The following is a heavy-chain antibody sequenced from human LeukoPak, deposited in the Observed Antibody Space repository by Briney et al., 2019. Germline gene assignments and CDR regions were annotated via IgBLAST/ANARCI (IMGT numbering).Heavy chain of an antibody. CDR1: GYTFTGYY. D-gene: IGHD6-19*01. V-gene: IGHV1-2*04. Sequence: ASVKVSCKASGYTFTGYYMHWVRQAPGQGLEWMGWINPNSGGTNYAQKFQGWVTMTRDTSISTAYMELSRLRSDDTAVYYCARDLAVAGIAWLDYWGQGTLVTVSS. CDR3: ARDLAVAGIAWLDY. CDR2: INPNSGGT. J-gene: IGHJ4*02.